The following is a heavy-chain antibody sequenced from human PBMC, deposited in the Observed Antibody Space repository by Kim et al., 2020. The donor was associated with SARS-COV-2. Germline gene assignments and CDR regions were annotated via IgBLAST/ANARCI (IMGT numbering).Heavy chain of an antibody. CDR1: GYTFTSYG. CDR2: ISAYNGNT. CDR3: SRPTSGYSSSYYYGMVV. V-gene: IGHV1-18*01. J-gene: IGHJ6*02. D-gene: IGHD6-13*01. Sequence: ASVKVSCKASGYTFTSYGISWVRQAPGQGLEWMGWISAYNGNTNYAQKLQGRVTMTTDTSTSTAYMELRSLRSDDTAVYYCSRPTSGYSSSYYYGMVVWGQGTPVTVSS.